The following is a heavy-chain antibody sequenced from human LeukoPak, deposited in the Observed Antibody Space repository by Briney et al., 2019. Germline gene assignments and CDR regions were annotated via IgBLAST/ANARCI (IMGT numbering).Heavy chain of an antibody. J-gene: IGHJ5*02. V-gene: IGHV1-69*05. CDR3: ASSTMMVVGFQFDP. CDR2: IIPIFGTA. Sequence: SVKVSCKASGGTFSSYAISWVRQAPGQGLEWMGGIIPIFGTANYAQKFQGRVTITTDESTSTAYMELSSLRSEDTAVYYCASSTMMVVGFQFDPWGQGTLVTVSS. CDR1: GGTFSSYA. D-gene: IGHD3-22*01.